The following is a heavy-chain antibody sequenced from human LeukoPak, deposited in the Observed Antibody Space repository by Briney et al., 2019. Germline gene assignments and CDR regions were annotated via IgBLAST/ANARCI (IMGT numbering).Heavy chain of an antibody. CDR3: ATRITIFGVVNRNTPDV. D-gene: IGHD3-3*01. Sequence: SETLSLTCTVSGGSISSYYWSWIRQPPGKGLEWIGYIYYSGSTNYNPSLKSRATISVDTSKNQFSLKLSSVTAADTAVYYCATRITIFGVVNRNTPDVWGQGTTVTVSS. CDR1: GGSISSYY. J-gene: IGHJ6*02. V-gene: IGHV4-59*12. CDR2: IYYSGST.